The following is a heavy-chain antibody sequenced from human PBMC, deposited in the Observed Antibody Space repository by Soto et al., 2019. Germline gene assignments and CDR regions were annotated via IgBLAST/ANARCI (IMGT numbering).Heavy chain of an antibody. CDR2: IYHSGSI. D-gene: IGHD4-17*01. CDR3: VREDDGGDRDYYGLDV. J-gene: IGHJ6*02. V-gene: IGHV4-4*02. Sequence: SETLSLTCAVSSGSISSSNWWSWVRQPPGKGLEWIGEIYHSGSINYNPSLKSRVTMSVDTSKNQFSLKLSSVTAADTAVYFCVREDDGGDRDYYGLDVWGQGTTVTVSS. CDR1: SGSISSSNW.